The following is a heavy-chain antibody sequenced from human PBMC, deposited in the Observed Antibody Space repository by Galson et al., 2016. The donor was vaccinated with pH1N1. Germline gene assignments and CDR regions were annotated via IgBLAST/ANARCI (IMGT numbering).Heavy chain of an antibody. D-gene: IGHD3/OR15-3a*01. CDR1: GGPFSAYT. CDR2: IIPNFGTP. CDR3: ARRHKHFDTSDFQN. J-gene: IGHJ4*02. Sequence: SVKVSCKASGGPFSAYTINWVRQAPGQGLEWIGGIIPNFGTPTYAQKFQGRVTITADESYTTHYMELRSLRSEDTAIYYCARRHKHFDTSDFQNWGQGTLVTVSS. V-gene: IGHV1-69*13.